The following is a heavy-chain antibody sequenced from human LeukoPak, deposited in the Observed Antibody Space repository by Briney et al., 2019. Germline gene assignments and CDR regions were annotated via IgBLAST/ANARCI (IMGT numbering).Heavy chain of an antibody. D-gene: IGHD2-8*01. Sequence: GSLRLSCAASGFTFSSYSMNWVRQAPGKGLEWVSSISSSSSYIYYADSVKGRFTISRDNAKNSLYLQMNSLRAEDTAVYYCARDRFCTTDRCSDYWGQGTLVTVSS. CDR3: ARDRFCTTDRCSDY. CDR2: ISSSSSYI. CDR1: GFTFSSYS. J-gene: IGHJ4*02. V-gene: IGHV3-21*01.